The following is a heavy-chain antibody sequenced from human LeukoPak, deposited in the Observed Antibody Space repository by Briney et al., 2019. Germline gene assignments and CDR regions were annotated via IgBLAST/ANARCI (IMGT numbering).Heavy chain of an antibody. V-gene: IGHV4-61*02. D-gene: IGHD1-20*01. CDR1: GGSISSGSYY. CDR2: IYTSGST. Sequence: SETLSITCTVSGGSISSGSYYWSWIRQPAGKGLEWIGRIYTSGSTNYNPSLKSRVTISVDTSKNQFSLKLSSVTAADTAVYYCARDNWIRPYNWFDPWGQGTLVTVSS. CDR3: ARDNWIRPYNWFDP. J-gene: IGHJ5*02.